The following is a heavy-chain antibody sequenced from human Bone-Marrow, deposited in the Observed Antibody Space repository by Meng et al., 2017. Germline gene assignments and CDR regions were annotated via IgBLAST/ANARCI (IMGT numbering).Heavy chain of an antibody. CDR1: GFTFSSYA. Sequence: GESLKISCAASGFTFSSYAMHWVRQAPGKGLEWVAVISYDGSNKYYADSVKGRFTISRDNSKNTLYLQMNSLRAEDTAVYYCARDSAYGDYAFVGYYYYYGMDVWGQGTTVTVSS. CDR2: ISYDGSNK. J-gene: IGHJ6*02. D-gene: IGHD4-17*01. CDR3: ARDSAYGDYAFVGYYYYYGMDV. V-gene: IGHV3-30*01.